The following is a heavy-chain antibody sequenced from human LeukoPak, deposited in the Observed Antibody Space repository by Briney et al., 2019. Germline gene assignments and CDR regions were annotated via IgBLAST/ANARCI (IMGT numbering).Heavy chain of an antibody. J-gene: IGHJ4*02. CDR1: GFTFSSYA. Sequence: PGGSLRLSCAASGFTFSSYAMHWVRQAPGKGLEYVSGISSNGGSTYYANSVKGRFTISRDNSKNTLYLQMGSLRAEDTAVYYCAKDPSPSTIFGVVRNYWGQGTLVTVSS. CDR3: AKDPSPSTIFGVVRNY. CDR2: ISSNGGST. V-gene: IGHV3-64*01. D-gene: IGHD3-3*01.